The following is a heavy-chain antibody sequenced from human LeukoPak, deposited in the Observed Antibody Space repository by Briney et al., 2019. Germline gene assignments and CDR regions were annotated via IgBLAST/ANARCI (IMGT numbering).Heavy chain of an antibody. Sequence: PGGSLRLSCAASGFTFSSYTMSWVRQAPGKGLEWVSTITTSDGNTYYADSVKGRFTISRDNSKNTLYLQMNSLRAEDTAVYYCALRGSLFGGQGTLVTVSS. J-gene: IGHJ4*02. CDR1: GFTFSSYT. CDR2: ITTSDGNT. D-gene: IGHD3-10*02. CDR3: ALRGSLF. V-gene: IGHV3-23*01.